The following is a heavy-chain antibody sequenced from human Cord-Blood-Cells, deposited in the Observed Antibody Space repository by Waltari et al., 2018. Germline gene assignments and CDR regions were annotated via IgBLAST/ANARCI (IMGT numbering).Heavy chain of an antibody. Sequence: QVQLQESGPGLVKPSHTLSLTCTVSGGSISSGSYYWSWIRQPAGKGLEWIGYIYTSGSTNYNPSLKSRVTISVDTSKNQFSLKLSSVTAADTAVYYCARVRVSGDRYFDLWGRGTLVTVSS. V-gene: IGHV4-61*09. CDR1: GGSISSGSYY. D-gene: IGHD7-27*01. CDR2: IYTSGST. CDR3: ARVRVSGDRYFDL. J-gene: IGHJ2*01.